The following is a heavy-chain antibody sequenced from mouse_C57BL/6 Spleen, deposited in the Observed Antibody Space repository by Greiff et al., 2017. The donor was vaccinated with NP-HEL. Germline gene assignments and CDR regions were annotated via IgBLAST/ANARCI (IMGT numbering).Heavy chain of an antibody. J-gene: IGHJ2*01. CDR3: ASLSYYYGSPDY. Sequence: VQLQQSGPELVKPGASVKISCKASGYAFSSSWMNWVKQRPGKGLEWIGRIYPGDGDTNYNGKFKGKATLTADKSSSTAYMQLSSLTSEDSAVYFCASLSYYYGSPDYWGQGTTLTVSS. V-gene: IGHV1-82*01. CDR1: GYAFSSSW. D-gene: IGHD1-1*01. CDR2: IYPGDGDT.